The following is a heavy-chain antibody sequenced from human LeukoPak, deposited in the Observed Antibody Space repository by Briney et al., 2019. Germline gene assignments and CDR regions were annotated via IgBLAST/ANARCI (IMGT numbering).Heavy chain of an antibody. J-gene: IGHJ4*02. CDR3: ARDKLQGAPDYLDH. V-gene: IGHV3-53*05. CDR2: IYSGGST. Sequence: GGSLRLSCAASGFTVSSNYMSWVRQAPGKGLEWVSVIYSGGSTYYADSVKGRFTISRDSSKNAVSLQMNSLRPEDTAVYYCARDKLQGAPDYLDHWGQGTLVTVSS. CDR1: GFTVSSNY. D-gene: IGHD1-7*01.